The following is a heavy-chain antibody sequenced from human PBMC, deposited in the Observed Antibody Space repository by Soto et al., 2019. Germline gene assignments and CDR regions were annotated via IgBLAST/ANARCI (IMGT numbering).Heavy chain of an antibody. Sequence: PGGSLRLSCAASGFTFSSYGMHWVRQAPGKGLEWVAVIWYDGSNKYYADSVKGRFTISRDNSKNTLYLQMNSLRAEDTAVYYCARDDCGVDSPLDYGECPPNYWGQGTLVTVSS. J-gene: IGHJ4*02. CDR2: IWYDGSNK. CDR1: GFTFSSYG. CDR3: ARDDCGVDSPLDYGECPPNY. V-gene: IGHV3-33*01. D-gene: IGHD4-17*01.